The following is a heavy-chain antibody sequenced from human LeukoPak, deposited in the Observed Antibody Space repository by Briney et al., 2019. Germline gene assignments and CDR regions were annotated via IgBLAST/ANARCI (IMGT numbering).Heavy chain of an antibody. V-gene: IGHV3-53*01. Sequence: PGGSLRLSCAASGFAVSSNCMSWVRQAPGKGLEWVSVIYSGGSTYYADSVKGRFTISRDNSKNTLYLQMNSLRVEDTAVYYCAKDSGSYYFDYWGQGTLVTVSS. CDR1: GFAVSSNC. CDR2: IYSGGST. D-gene: IGHD1-26*01. CDR3: AKDSGSYYFDY. J-gene: IGHJ4*02.